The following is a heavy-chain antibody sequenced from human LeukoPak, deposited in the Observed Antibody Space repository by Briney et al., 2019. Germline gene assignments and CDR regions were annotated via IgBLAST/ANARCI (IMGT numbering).Heavy chain of an antibody. CDR2: ISWNSDKI. V-gene: IGHV3-9*01. CDR1: GFTFDDYA. J-gene: IGHJ6*03. Sequence: GGSLRLSCAASGFTFDDYAMHWVRQAPGKGLEWVSGISWNSDKIGYADSVKGRFTISRDNAKNSLYLQMNSLRAEDTAVYYCAREMTDPEVPAARRDYYYYMDVWGKGTTVTVSS. CDR3: AREMTDPEVPAARRDYYYYMDV. D-gene: IGHD2-2*01.